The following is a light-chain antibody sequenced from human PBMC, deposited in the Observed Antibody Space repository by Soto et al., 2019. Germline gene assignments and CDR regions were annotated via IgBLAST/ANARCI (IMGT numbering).Light chain of an antibody. CDR2: DVS. Sequence: SALTHPRLVSGSPGQSFTISCTGTSSDVGGYNYVSWYQQHPGKAPKLMIYDVSKRPSGVPDRFSGSKSGNTASLTISGLQAEDEADYYCCSYAGSYTYVFGTGTKVTVL. CDR1: SSDVGGYNY. V-gene: IGLV2-11*01. J-gene: IGLJ1*01. CDR3: CSYAGSYTYV.